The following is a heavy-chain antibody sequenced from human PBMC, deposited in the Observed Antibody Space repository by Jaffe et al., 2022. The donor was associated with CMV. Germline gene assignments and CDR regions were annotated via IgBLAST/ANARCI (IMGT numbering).Heavy chain of an antibody. V-gene: IGHV3-11*06. D-gene: IGHD2-15*01. CDR2: ISSSSSYT. CDR1: GFTFSDYY. CDR3: ARAWSLRGRYVMDV. J-gene: IGHJ6*04. Sequence: QVQLVESGGGLVKPGGSLRLSCAASGFTFSDYYMSWIRQAPGKGLEWVSYISSSSSYTNYADSVKGRFTISRDNAKNSLYLQMNSLRAEDTAVYYCARAWSLRGRYVMDVWGKGTTVTVSS.